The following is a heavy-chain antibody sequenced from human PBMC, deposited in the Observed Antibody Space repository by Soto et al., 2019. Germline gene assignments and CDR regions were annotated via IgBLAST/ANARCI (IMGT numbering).Heavy chain of an antibody. CDR3: ASLESSGGGQPRDY. V-gene: IGHV1-69*06. CDR2: IIPIFGTA. J-gene: IGHJ4*02. CDR1: GGTFSSYA. D-gene: IGHD3-3*01. Sequence: QVQLVQSGAEVKKPGSSVKVSCKASGGTFSSYAISRVRQAPGQGLEWMGGIIPIFGTANYAQKFQGRVTITADKSTSTAYMELSSLRSEDTAVYYCASLESSGGGQPRDYWGQGTLVTVSS.